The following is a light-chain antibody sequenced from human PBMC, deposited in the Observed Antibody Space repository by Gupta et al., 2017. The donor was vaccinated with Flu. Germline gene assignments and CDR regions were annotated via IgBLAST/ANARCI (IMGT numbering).Light chain of an antibody. CDR2: EVN. CDR3: SSYAGNNNYV. Sequence: QSALTQPPSASGSPGQSVTISCTGTSSDVGSSNYVSWYQQHPGQAPKVLIYEVNKRPSGVPGRFSGSKSGNAASLTVSGLQAADEADYYCSSYAGNNNYVFGTGTQVTVL. CDR1: SSDVGSSNY. J-gene: IGLJ1*01. V-gene: IGLV2-8*01.